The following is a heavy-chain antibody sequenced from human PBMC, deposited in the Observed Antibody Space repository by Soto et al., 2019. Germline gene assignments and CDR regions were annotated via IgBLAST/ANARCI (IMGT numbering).Heavy chain of an antibody. J-gene: IGHJ4*02. D-gene: IGHD6-13*01. V-gene: IGHV3-74*01. CDR2: IKGDGSET. CDR1: GFSFSNYW. Sequence: GGSLRLSCAASGFSFSNYWMHWVRQAPGKGLVWVSRIKGDGSETNYADSVKGRFTISRDNAKNTLYLQMNSLRAEDTAVYYCAKDLHIAATDYWGQGTLVTVSS. CDR3: AKDLHIAATDY.